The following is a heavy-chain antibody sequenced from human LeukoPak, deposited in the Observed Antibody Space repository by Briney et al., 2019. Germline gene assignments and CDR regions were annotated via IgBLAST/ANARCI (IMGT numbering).Heavy chain of an antibody. D-gene: IGHD2-2*01. J-gene: IGHJ4*02. Sequence: GGSLRLSGAASGFTFSSYAMSWVRQAPGKGLEWVSAISGSGGSTYYADSVKGRFTISRDNSKNTLYLQMNSLRAEDTAVYYCAKLGIVVVPAASFDYWGQGTLVTVSS. CDR2: ISGSGGST. CDR3: AKLGIVVVPAASFDY. V-gene: IGHV3-23*01. CDR1: GFTFSSYA.